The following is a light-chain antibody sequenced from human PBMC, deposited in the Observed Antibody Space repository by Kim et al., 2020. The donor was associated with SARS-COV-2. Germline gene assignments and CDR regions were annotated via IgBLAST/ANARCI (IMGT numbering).Light chain of an antibody. CDR3: QVWDSSSDHPV. V-gene: IGLV3-21*04. CDR2: YDS. CDR1: NIGSKS. J-gene: IGLJ3*02. Sequence: APGKTARITCGGNNIGSKSVHCYQQKPGQAPVLVIYYDSDRPSGSPERFSGSNSGNTATLTISRVEAGDEADYYCQVWDSSSDHPVFGGGTQLTVL.